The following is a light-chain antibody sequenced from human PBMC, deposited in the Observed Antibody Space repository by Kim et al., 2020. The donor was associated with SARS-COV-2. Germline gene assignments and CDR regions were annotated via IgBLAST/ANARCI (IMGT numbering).Light chain of an antibody. CDR2: GAS. Sequence: LSPGERATLSCRASQSVSSNKLTWYQQKSGQAPRLLIYGASSRATGIPDRFSGSGSGTDFTLTISRLEPEDFAVYYCQQYGSAPFTFGQGTKLEI. J-gene: IGKJ2*01. CDR1: QSVSSNK. V-gene: IGKV3-20*01. CDR3: QQYGSAPFT.